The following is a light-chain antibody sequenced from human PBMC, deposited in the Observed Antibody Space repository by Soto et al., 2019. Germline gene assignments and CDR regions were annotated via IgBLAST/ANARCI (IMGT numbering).Light chain of an antibody. CDR1: SSDVGGYNY. V-gene: IGLV2-11*01. CDR3: GTWDSSLSAHYV. Sequence: QSALTQPRSVSGSPGQSVTISCTGTSSDVGGYNYVSWYQQHPGKAPKLMIYDVSKRPSGIPDRFSGSKSGTSATLGITGLQTGDEADYYCGTWDSSLSAHYVFGTGTKLTVL. J-gene: IGLJ1*01. CDR2: DVS.